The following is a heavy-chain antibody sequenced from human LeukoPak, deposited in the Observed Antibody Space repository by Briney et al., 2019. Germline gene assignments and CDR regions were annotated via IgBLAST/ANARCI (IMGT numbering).Heavy chain of an antibody. D-gene: IGHD3-10*01. CDR1: GFTFSSSG. Sequence: GGSLRLSCAASGFTFSSSGMSWVRQAPGRGLEWVSAITGSGGSTYYADSVKGRLTISRDNSKNTLYMQMNSLRAEDTAVYYCAKGLWDYYGSGIMYYTMDVWGQGTTVTVSS. J-gene: IGHJ6*02. V-gene: IGHV3-23*01. CDR3: AKGLWDYYGSGIMYYTMDV. CDR2: ITGSGGST.